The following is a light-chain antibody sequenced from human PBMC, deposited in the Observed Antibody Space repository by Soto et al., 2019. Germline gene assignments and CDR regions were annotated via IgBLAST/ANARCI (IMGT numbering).Light chain of an antibody. Sequence: QSALTQPPSVSAAPGQKVTISCSGSSSDIGRNYVSWYQHLPGTAPKLLIYENNKRPSGIPDRLSGSKSGSSATLGITGLQTGDDADYYCGPWDRRLTTSVFGPGPKVTVL. J-gene: IGLJ1*01. V-gene: IGLV1-51*02. CDR3: GPWDRRLTTSV. CDR1: SSDIGRNY. CDR2: ENN.